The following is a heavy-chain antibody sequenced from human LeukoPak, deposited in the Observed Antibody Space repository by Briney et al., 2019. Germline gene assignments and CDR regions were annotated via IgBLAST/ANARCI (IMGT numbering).Heavy chain of an antibody. D-gene: IGHD4-17*01. CDR3: ATSGGDDYGDLDY. Sequence: PGGSLRLSCAASGFTFSSYGMHWVRQAPGKGLEWVAVISYDGSNKYYADSVKGRFTISRDNSKNTLYLQMNSLRAEDTAVYYCATSGGDDYGDLDYWGQGTLVTVSS. J-gene: IGHJ4*02. CDR2: ISYDGSNK. V-gene: IGHV3-30*03. CDR1: GFTFSSYG.